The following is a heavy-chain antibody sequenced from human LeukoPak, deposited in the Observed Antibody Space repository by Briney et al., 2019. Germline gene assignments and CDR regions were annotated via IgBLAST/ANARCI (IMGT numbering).Heavy chain of an antibody. CDR3: AIEGYCSGGTCYTNWFDT. J-gene: IGHJ5*02. Sequence: PGGSLRLSCAASGFTSSSNSLNWVRQAPGKGLEWAPYISSSGSTKYYADSVKGRFTISRDNAQNSLYLQMNSLRDEDTAVYYCAIEGYCSGGTCYTNWFDTWGQGTLVTVSS. CDR2: ISSSGSTK. V-gene: IGHV3-48*02. CDR1: GFTSSSNS. D-gene: IGHD2-15*01.